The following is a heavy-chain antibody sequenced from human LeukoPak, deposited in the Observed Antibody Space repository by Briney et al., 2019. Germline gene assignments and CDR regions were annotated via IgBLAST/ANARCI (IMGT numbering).Heavy chain of an antibody. CDR2: ISYDGSNK. V-gene: IGHV3-30*04. Sequence: PGGSLRLSCAASGFTFSSYAMHWVRQAPGKGLEWVAVISYDGSNKKYADSVKGRFTISRDNSKNTLYLQMNSLRAEDTAVYYCARDQISVLTTVYYYIDVWGKGTTVTISS. J-gene: IGHJ6*03. CDR1: GFTFSSYA. D-gene: IGHD3-16*01. CDR3: ARDQISVLTTVYYYIDV.